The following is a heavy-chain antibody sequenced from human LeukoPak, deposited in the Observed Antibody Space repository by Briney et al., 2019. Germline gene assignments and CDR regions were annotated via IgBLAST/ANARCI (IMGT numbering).Heavy chain of an antibody. D-gene: IGHD2-2*02. CDR2: ISGSGGST. Sequence: GGSLRLSCAASGFTFSSYAMSWVRQAPGKGLEWVSAISGSGGSTYYADSVKGRFTISRDNSKNTLYLQMNSLRAEDTAVYYCAKDPGVVPAAILHYYYMDVWAKGPRSPSP. V-gene: IGHV3-23*01. CDR1: GFTFSSYA. J-gene: IGHJ6*03. CDR3: AKDPGVVPAAILHYYYMDV.